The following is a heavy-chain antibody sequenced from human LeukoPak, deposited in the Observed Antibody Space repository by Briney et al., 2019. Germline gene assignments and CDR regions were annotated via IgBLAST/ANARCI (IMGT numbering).Heavy chain of an antibody. CDR3: ARPYYDILTGYYNDAFDI. CDR1: GGSISSSSYY. CDR2: IHYSGST. Sequence: SETLSLTCTVSGGSISSSSYYWGWIRQPPGKGLEWIGSIHYSGSTYYNPSLKSRVTISVDTSKNQFSLKLSSVTAADTAVYYCARPYYDILTGYYNDAFDIWDQGTMVTVSS. V-gene: IGHV4-39*01. J-gene: IGHJ3*02. D-gene: IGHD3-9*01.